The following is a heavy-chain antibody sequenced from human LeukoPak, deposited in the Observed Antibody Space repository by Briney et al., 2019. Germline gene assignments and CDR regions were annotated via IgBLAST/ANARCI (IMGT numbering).Heavy chain of an antibody. J-gene: IGHJ1*01. D-gene: IGHD6-13*01. Sequence: ASVKLSCKVSGYTLTELSMHWVRQAPGKGLEWMGRFDPEDGETIYAQKFQGRVTMTEDTSTNTAYMELSSLRSEDTAVYYCATQQLVRFVLRFQHWGQGTLVSASS. CDR1: GYTLTELS. CDR3: ATQQLVRFVLRFQH. CDR2: FDPEDGET. V-gene: IGHV1-24*01.